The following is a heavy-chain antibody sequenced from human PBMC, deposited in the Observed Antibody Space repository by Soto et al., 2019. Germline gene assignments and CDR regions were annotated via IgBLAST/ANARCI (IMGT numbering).Heavy chain of an antibody. D-gene: IGHD3-3*01. CDR3: AREGLTISDAFDI. Sequence: QVQLVESGGGVVQPGRSLRLSCAASGFTFSSYGMHWVRQAPGKGLEWVAVIWYDGSNKYYADSVKGRFTISRDNSKNTLYLQMNSLRAEDKAVYYCAREGLTISDAFDIWGQGTMVTVSS. V-gene: IGHV3-33*01. J-gene: IGHJ3*02. CDR1: GFTFSSYG. CDR2: IWYDGSNK.